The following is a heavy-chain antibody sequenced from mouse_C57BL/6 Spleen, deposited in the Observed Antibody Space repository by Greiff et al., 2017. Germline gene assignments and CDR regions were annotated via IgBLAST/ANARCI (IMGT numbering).Heavy chain of an antibody. D-gene: IGHD2-3*01. V-gene: IGHV5-4*01. CDR1: GFTFSSYA. CDR2: ISDGGSYT. Sequence: EVNVVESGGGLVKPGGSLKLSCAASGFTFSSYAMSWVRQTPEKRLEWVATISDGGSYTYYPDNVKGRFTISRDNAKNNLYLQMSHLKSEDTAMYYCAREGDPGGMVTSFAYWGQGTLVTVSA. CDR3: AREGDPGGMVTSFAY. J-gene: IGHJ3*01.